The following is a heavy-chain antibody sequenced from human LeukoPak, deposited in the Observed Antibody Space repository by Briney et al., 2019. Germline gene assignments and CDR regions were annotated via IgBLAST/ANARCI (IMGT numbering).Heavy chain of an antibody. D-gene: IGHD6-19*01. Sequence: GGSLRLSCAASGFTFSSYAMHWVRQAPGKGLEGVAVISYDGSNKYYADSVKGRFTISRDNSKNTLYLQMNSLRAEDTAVYYCARGSWYSSGWYKTHLDYWGQGTLVTVSS. CDR2: ISYDGSNK. CDR1: GFTFSSYA. V-gene: IGHV3-30*04. J-gene: IGHJ4*02. CDR3: ARGSWYSSGWYKTHLDY.